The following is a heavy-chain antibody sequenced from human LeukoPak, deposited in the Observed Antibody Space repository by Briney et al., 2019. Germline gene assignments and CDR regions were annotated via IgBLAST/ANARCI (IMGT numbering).Heavy chain of an antibody. Sequence: GGSLRLSCAASGFTLSNYWMSWVRQAPGKGLEWVANIKQDGSEKYYVDSVKGRFTISRDNPKKSLYLQMNALRYEDTAIYYCARDHDWAFDLWGQGTLVTVSS. CDR3: ARDHDWAFDL. CDR1: GFTLSNYW. D-gene: IGHD3-9*01. J-gene: IGHJ4*02. V-gene: IGHV3-7*01. CDR2: IKQDGSEK.